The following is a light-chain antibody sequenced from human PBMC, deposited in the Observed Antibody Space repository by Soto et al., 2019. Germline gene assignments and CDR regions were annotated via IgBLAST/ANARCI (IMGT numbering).Light chain of an antibody. CDR3: QQYNTYST. CDR2: DAS. CDR1: QSISSS. Sequence: DIQMTQSPSTLSASVGDRVTITCRASQSISSSLAWYQQKPGKAPKLLIYDASTLESGVPSRFSGSESGTEFTLTISSLQPDDFATYYCQQYNTYSTFGQGTRLEIK. J-gene: IGKJ5*01. V-gene: IGKV1-5*01.